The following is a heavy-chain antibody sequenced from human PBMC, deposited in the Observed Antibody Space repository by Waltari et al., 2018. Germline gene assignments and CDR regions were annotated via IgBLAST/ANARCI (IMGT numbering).Heavy chain of an antibody. CDR1: GFTCRSYD. Sequence: EVQLVESGGGLVQPGGSLRLSCGASGFTCRSYDMNWVRQAPGKGLEWVSYISSSGSTIYYADSVKVRFTISRDNAKNSLYLQMNSLRAEDTAVYYCARAELLNWYFDLWGRGTLVTVSS. D-gene: IGHD2-21*02. J-gene: IGHJ2*01. CDR2: ISSSGSTI. CDR3: ARAELLNWYFDL. V-gene: IGHV3-48*03.